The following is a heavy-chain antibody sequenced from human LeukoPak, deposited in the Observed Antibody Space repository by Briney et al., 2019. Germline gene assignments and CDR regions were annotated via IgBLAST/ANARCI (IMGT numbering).Heavy chain of an antibody. D-gene: IGHD5-12*01. CDR2: INHSGST. CDR1: GGSFSGYY. CDR3: AREGWLRLPDY. Sequence: ASETLSLTCAVYGGSFSGYYWNWIRQPPGKGLEWIGEINHSGSTNYNPSLKSRVTISVDTSKNQFSLKLSSVTAADTAVYYCAREGWLRLPDYWGQGTLVTVSS. J-gene: IGHJ4*02. V-gene: IGHV4-34*01.